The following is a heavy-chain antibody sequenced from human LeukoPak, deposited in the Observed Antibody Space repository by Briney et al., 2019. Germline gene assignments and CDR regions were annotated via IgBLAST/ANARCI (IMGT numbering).Heavy chain of an antibody. CDR2: IKQDGSEK. D-gene: IGHD1-26*01. Sequence: GGSLRLSCAASGFTFSSYWMSWVRQAPGKGLEWVANIKQDGSEKYYVDSVKGRFTISRDNAKNSLYLQMNSLRAEDTAVYYCARDKILWELRFFDIWGQGTMVTVSS. V-gene: IGHV3-7*01. J-gene: IGHJ3*02. CDR3: ARDKILWELRFFDI. CDR1: GFTFSSYW.